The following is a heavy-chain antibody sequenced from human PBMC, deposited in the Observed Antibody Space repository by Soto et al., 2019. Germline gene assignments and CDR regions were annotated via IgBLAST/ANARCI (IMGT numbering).Heavy chain of an antibody. CDR3: ARARIYYYDSSGYYSAFDI. CDR2: ISAYNGNT. CDR1: GYSYTSNG. V-gene: IGHV1-18*01. D-gene: IGHD3-22*01. J-gene: IGHJ3*02. Sequence: GTSVKVSCEDSGYSYTSNGRSWVRQAPGQGLEWMGWISAYNGNTNYAQKLQGRVTMTTDTSTSTAYMELRSLRSDDTAVYYCARARIYYYDSSGYYSAFDIWGQGTMVTVSS.